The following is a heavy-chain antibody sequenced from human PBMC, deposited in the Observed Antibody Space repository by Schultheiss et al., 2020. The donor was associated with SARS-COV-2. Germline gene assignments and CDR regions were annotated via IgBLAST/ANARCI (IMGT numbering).Heavy chain of an antibody. CDR3: ARDDAIFGVVIIQYYGMDV. CDR2: ISAYNGNT. D-gene: IGHD3-3*01. CDR1: GYTFTSYG. V-gene: IGHV1-18*01. J-gene: IGHJ6*02. Sequence: GESLKISCKASGYTFTSYGISWVRQAPGQGLEWMGWISAYNGNTNYAQKLQGRVTMTTDTSTSTAYMELRSLRSDDTAVYYCARDDAIFGVVIIQYYGMDVWGQGTTVTVSS.